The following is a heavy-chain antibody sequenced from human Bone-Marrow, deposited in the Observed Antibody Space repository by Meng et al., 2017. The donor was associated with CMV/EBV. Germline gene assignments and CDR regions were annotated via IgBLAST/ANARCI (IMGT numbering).Heavy chain of an antibody. V-gene: IGHV1-2*02. D-gene: IGHD3-3*01. Sequence: ASVKVSCKASGYTFTGYYMHWVRQAPGQGLEWMGWINPNSGGTNYAQKFQGRVTMTRDTSISTAYMELSRLRSDDTAVYYCARRRRITIFGVVPRGYFAYWGQGTLVTVSS. CDR2: INPNSGGT. J-gene: IGHJ4*02. CDR3: ARRRRITIFGVVPRGYFAY. CDR1: GYTFTGYY.